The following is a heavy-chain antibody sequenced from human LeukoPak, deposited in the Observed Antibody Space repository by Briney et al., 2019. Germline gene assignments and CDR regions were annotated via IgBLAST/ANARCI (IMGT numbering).Heavy chain of an antibody. V-gene: IGHV1-2*02. CDR1: GYPFTGYY. Sequence: ASVKVSCKASGYPFTGYYMHWVRQAPGQGLEWMGWINPNSGGTNYAQKFQGRVTMTRDTSISTAYMELSRLRSDDTAVYYCARAGYYYDSSGYTGTLFFDYWGQGTLVTVSS. J-gene: IGHJ4*02. D-gene: IGHD3-22*01. CDR3: ARAGYYYDSSGYTGTLFFDY. CDR2: INPNSGGT.